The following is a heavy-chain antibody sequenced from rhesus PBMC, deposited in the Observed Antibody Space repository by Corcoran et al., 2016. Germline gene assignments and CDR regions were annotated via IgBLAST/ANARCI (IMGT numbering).Heavy chain of an antibody. J-gene: IGHJ4*01. Sequence: QLQLQESGPGLVKPSETLSLTCAVSGGSISDSYRWSWIRQPPGKGLEWIGYIYGSITSNNYNPALKCRVTNSKDTSKNQFSVKLSAVTAADTAVYYCARDPPSIAAGSLAFDYWGQGVLVTFSS. CDR3: ARDPPSIAAGSLAFDY. CDR2: IYGSITSN. D-gene: IGHD6-13*01. CDR1: GGSISDSYR. V-gene: IGHV4S10*01.